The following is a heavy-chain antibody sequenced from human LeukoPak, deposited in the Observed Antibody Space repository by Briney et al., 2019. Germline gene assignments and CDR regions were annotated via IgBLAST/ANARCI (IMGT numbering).Heavy chain of an antibody. CDR2: IYTSGST. CDR3: ARDGVENSSWYPLDS. V-gene: IGHV4-4*07. J-gene: IGHJ4*02. D-gene: IGHD6-13*01. CDR1: GASISSYY. Sequence: SETLSLTCTVSGASISSYYWSWVRQPAGEGLEWIGRIYTSGSTNYKPSLKSRVTMSVDTSKNQFSLKLTSVTAADTAVYYCARDGVENSSWYPLDSWGPGILVTVSS.